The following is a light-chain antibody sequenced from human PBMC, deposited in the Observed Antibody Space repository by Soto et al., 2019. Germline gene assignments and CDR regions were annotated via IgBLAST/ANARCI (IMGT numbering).Light chain of an antibody. CDR1: QSISSSH. V-gene: IGKV3-20*01. CDR2: AAS. J-gene: IGKJ5*01. Sequence: EIVLTQSPGTLSLSPGERATLSCRVSQSISSSHLAWYQQKPGQAPRLLIYAASSMSTGIPDRFSGSGSGTDFTLTISRLEPEDLAEYYCQQYCSSPITFGHGTRLEIK. CDR3: QQYCSSPIT.